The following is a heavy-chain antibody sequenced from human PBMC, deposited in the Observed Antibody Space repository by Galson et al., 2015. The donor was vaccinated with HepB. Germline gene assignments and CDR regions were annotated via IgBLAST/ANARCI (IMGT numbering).Heavy chain of an antibody. J-gene: IGHJ6*02. Sequence: QSGAEVKEAGESLKISCKASGYNFPTYWIGWVRQMPGKGLEWMGIVYPEDSDTRYSPSFQGQVSISANKYFPTAYLHWNSLKASDTAIYYCARRGSSTPSGYYALDAWGQGTTVIVSS. CDR1: GYNFPTYW. CDR3: ARRGSSTPSGYYALDA. CDR2: VYPEDSDT. D-gene: IGHD2-2*01. V-gene: IGHV5-51*01.